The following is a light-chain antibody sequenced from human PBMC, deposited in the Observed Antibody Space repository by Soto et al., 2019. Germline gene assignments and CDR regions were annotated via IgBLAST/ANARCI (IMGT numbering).Light chain of an antibody. Sequence: IVLTPSPATLSLSPGKRATLSCRASQSITNNYLAWYQQKPGQAPRLPFYGASTGATGLPARFSGSGSGTEFTLTINSLQAEDCAVYYCQQYYNWPRTFGQGTQLEI. CDR2: GAS. CDR3: QQYYNWPRT. CDR1: QSITNN. V-gene: IGKV3-15*01. J-gene: IGKJ5*01.